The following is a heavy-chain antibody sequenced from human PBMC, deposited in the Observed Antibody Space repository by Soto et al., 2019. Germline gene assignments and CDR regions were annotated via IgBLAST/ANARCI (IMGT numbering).Heavy chain of an antibody. CDR3: AYSDYGGYVGN. Sequence: QVQLQESGPGLVKPSQTLSLTCTVSGGSISSGGYYWSWIRQHPGKGLEWIGYIYYSGSTYYNPPLKGRVTLSVDTSKNQFSLKLSSVTAADTAVYYWAYSDYGGYVGNWGQGTLVTVSS. J-gene: IGHJ4*02. V-gene: IGHV4-31*03. CDR2: IYYSGST. CDR1: GGSISSGGYY. D-gene: IGHD4-17*01.